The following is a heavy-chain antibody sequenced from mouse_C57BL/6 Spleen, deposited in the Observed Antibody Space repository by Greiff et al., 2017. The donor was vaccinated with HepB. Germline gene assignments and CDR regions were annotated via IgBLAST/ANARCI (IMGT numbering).Heavy chain of an antibody. CDR2: INPNNGGT. J-gene: IGHJ4*01. CDR1: GYTFTDYY. Sequence: EVQLQQSGPELVKPGASVKISCKASGYTFTDYYMNWVKQSHGKSLEWIGDINPNNGGTSYNQKFKGKATLTVDKSSSTAYMELRSLTSEDSAVYYCARDPLAMDYWGQGTSVTVSS. V-gene: IGHV1-26*01. D-gene: IGHD6-1*01. CDR3: ARDPLAMDY.